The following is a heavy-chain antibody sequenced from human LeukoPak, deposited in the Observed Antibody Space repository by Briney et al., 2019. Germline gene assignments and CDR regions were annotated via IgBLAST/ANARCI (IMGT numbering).Heavy chain of an antibody. J-gene: IGHJ4*02. V-gene: IGHV3-33*06. Sequence: GRSLRLSCAASGFTFSSYGMHWVRQAPGKGLEWVAVIWYDGSNKYYADSVKGRFIISRDNSKNTLYLQMNSLRAEDTAVYYCAEDGGDFDWFLGYWGQGTLVTVSS. CDR2: IWYDGSNK. CDR1: GFTFSSYG. D-gene: IGHD3-9*01. CDR3: AEDGGDFDWFLGY.